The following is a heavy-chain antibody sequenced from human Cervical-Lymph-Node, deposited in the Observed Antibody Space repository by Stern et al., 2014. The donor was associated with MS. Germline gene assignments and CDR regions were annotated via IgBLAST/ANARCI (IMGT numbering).Heavy chain of an antibody. CDR2: IYPGDSDT. J-gene: IGHJ6*02. CDR1: GYSFTTYW. V-gene: IGHV5-51*03. CDR3: ARVVGSMGYFYGMDV. Sequence: EVQLVESGADVKKPGESLKISCTASGYSFTTYWIGWARQMPGKRLEWMGIIYPGDSDTRYSPSFQGQVTISVDKSISTAYLQLSSLKASDTAMYYCARVVGSMGYFYGMDVWGQGTTVTVSS. D-gene: IGHD2-15*01.